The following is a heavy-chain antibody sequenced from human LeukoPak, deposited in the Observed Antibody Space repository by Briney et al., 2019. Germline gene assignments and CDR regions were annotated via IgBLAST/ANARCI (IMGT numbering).Heavy chain of an antibody. Sequence: SETLSLTCTVSGDSISGYYWSWVRQPAGKGLEWIGRIYTNGATNHNPSLKSRLTMSVDTSKNQFSLKLSSVTAADTAVYYCARAGHSGGYLYFDSWGQGTLVTVSS. CDR1: GDSISGYY. CDR3: ARAGHSGGYLYFDS. J-gene: IGHJ4*02. D-gene: IGHD1-26*01. CDR2: IYTNGAT. V-gene: IGHV4-4*07.